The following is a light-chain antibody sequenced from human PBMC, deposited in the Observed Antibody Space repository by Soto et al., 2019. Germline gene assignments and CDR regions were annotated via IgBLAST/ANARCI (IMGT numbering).Light chain of an antibody. J-gene: IGKJ2*01. CDR3: QCYSEWPLT. Sequence: EIVMTQSPATLSVSPGERVTLSCRASESLSTYLAWYQQKPGQAPRLLIYGASTKATGIPARFSGSGSATDFTLTISSLQSEDSAVYYCQCYSEWPLTFGQGTK. CDR2: GAS. CDR1: ESLSTY. V-gene: IGKV3-15*01.